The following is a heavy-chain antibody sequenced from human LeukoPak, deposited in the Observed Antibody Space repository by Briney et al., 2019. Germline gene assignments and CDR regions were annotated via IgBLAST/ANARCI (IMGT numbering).Heavy chain of an antibody. J-gene: IGHJ4*02. CDR3: ARVRSYGSGSYYSYYFDY. D-gene: IGHD3-10*01. Sequence: SVKVSCKASGGTFRSYAIRWVRHAPGRGVEWMGEIIPIFGTANYTQKFQGRFTITADESTSTAYMELSSLRSEDTAVYYCARVRSYGSGSYYSYYFDYWGQGTRVTVSS. CDR1: GGTFRSYA. V-gene: IGHV1-69*01. CDR2: IIPIFGTA.